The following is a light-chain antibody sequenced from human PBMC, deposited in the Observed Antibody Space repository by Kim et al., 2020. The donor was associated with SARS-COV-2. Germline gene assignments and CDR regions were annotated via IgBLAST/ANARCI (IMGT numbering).Light chain of an antibody. Sequence: LGQTVRITCQGDSLRSYYASWDKQKPGQAPVLVIYGKNNRTSGIPDRFSGASSGNTASLTITGAQAEDEADYYCNSRDSSGNPNWVFGGGTQLTVL. CDR3: NSRDSSGNPNWV. CDR2: GKN. V-gene: IGLV3-19*01. J-gene: IGLJ3*02. CDR1: SLRSYY.